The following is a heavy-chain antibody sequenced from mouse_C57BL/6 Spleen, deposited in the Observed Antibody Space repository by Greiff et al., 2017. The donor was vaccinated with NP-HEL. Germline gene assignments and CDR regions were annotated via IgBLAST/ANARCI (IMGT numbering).Heavy chain of an antibody. CDR2: IDPSDSET. D-gene: IGHD1-1*01. V-gene: IGHV1-52*01. J-gene: IGHJ2*01. CDR3: ARSYGSSPGY. CDR1: GYTFTSYW. Sequence: QVQLQQPGAELVRPGSSVKLSCKASGYTFTSYWMHWVKQRPIQGLEWIGNIDPSDSETHYNQKFKDKATLTVDKSSSTAYMQLSSLTSEDSAVYYCARSYGSSPGYWGQGTTLTVSS.